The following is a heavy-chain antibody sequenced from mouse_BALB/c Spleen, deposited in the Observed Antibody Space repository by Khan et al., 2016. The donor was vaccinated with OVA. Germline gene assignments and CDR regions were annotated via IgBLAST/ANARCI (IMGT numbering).Heavy chain of an antibody. V-gene: IGHV1S81*02. CDR2: INPNNGDT. J-gene: IGHJ3*01. D-gene: IGHD2-2*01. CDR3: TRSGYGSFAY. CDR1: GYTFTSYY. Sequence: QVQLKQSGAELVKPGASVKLSCKASGYTFTSYYMYWVKQRPGQGLEWIGEINPNNGDTNFNEKFKSKATLTVEKSSSTAYMQLSSLTSEDSAVYYCTRSGYGSFAYWGQGTLVTVSA.